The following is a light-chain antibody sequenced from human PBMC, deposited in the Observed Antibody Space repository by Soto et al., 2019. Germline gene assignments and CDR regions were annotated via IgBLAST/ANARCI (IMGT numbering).Light chain of an antibody. CDR1: QSISSW. J-gene: IGKJ1*01. CDR2: KAS. V-gene: IGKV1-5*03. CDR3: QHYNSYWT. Sequence: PMTQSPSTLSASVGARVTITCRASQSISSWLAWYQQKPGRAPNLLIYKASSLESGVPSRFSGIGSGTDFPLTISSMQPDDFASDDCQHYNSYWTFGQGTKVDIK.